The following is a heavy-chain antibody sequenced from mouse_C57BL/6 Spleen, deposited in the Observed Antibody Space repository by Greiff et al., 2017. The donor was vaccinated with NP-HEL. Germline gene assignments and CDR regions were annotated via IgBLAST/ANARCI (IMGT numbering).Heavy chain of an antibody. CDR1: GYTFTSYW. D-gene: IGHD1-1*01. CDR3: ARFYYGSSLDY. J-gene: IGHJ2*01. CDR2: IYPSDSET. Sequence: VQLQQSGAELVRPGSSVKLSCKASGYTFTSYWMDWVKQRPGQGLEWIGNIYPSDSETHYNQKFKDKATLTVDKSSSTAYMQLSSLTSEDSAVYYCARFYYGSSLDYWGQGTTLTVSS. V-gene: IGHV1-61*01.